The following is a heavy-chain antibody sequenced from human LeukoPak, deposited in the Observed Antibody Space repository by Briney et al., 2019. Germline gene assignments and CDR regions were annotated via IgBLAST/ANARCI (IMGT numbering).Heavy chain of an antibody. CDR2: IYTSGRN. V-gene: IGHV4-4*07. D-gene: IGHD6-13*01. J-gene: IGHJ4*02. CDR3: AREVEAAGRGSDY. Sequence: SETLSLTCTVSGDSISSYYWSWIRQPAGKGLEWIGRIYTSGRNNYNPSLKSGVTMSVDTSKNQFSLKLNSVTAADAAVYYCAREVEAAGRGSDYWGQGTLVTVSS. CDR1: GDSISSYY.